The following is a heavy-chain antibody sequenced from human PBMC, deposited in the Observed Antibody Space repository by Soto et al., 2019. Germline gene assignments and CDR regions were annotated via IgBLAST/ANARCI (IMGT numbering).Heavy chain of an antibody. CDR2: INSDGSST. V-gene: IGHV3-74*01. J-gene: IGHJ3*02. CDR3: ARQLRDDAFDI. CDR1: GFTFSSYW. Sequence: EVQLVESGGGLVQPGGSLRLSCAASGFTFSSYWMHWVRQAPGKGLVWVSRINSDGSSTSYADSVKCRFTISRGNAKNTLDLKMNSLRAEDTAVYYCARQLRDDAFDIWGQGTMVTVSS. D-gene: IGHD1-1*01.